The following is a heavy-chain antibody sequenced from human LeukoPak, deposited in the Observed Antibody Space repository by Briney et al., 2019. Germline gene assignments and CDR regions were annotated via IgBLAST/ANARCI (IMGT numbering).Heavy chain of an antibody. CDR2: ISWNSGSI. V-gene: IGHV3-9*03. J-gene: IGHJ6*03. D-gene: IGHD4-23*01. CDR1: GFTFDDYA. CDR3: ARSYGGNSGGYYYYMDV. Sequence: PGGSLRLSCAASGFTFDDYAMHWVRQAPGKGLEWVSGISWNSGSIGYADSVKGRFTISRDNAKNSLYLQMNSLRAEDMALYFCARSYGGNSGGYYYYMDVWGKGTTVTVSS.